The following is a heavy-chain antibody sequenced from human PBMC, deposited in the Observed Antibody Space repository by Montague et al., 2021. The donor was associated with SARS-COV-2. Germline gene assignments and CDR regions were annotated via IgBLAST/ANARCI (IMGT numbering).Heavy chain of an antibody. CDR2: IYTSGST. CDR3: ARESLHLTGYYNDYFDY. J-gene: IGHJ4*02. CDR1: GGSISSGSSY. D-gene: IGHD3-9*01. Sequence: TLSLTCTGSGGSISSGSSYWNCIRQPAGKGLEWIGRIYTSGSTNYXPSLKSRVTISVDTSKNQFSLKLSSVTAADTAVYYCARESLHLTGYYNDYFDYWGQGTLVTVSS. V-gene: IGHV4-61*02.